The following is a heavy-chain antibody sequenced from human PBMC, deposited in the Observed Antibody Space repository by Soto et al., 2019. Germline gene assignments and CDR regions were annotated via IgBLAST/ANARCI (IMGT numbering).Heavy chain of an antibody. CDR1: GGSISSSSYY. J-gene: IGHJ3*02. D-gene: IGHD6-13*01. Sequence: SETLSLTCTVSGGSISSSSYYWGWIRQPPGKGLEWIGSIYYSGSTYYNPSLKSRVTISVDTSKNQFSLKLSSVTAADTAVYYCARQGRSHEQQLVPYGRVEAFDIWGQGTMVTVSS. CDR2: IYYSGST. V-gene: IGHV4-39*01. CDR3: ARQGRSHEQQLVPYGRVEAFDI.